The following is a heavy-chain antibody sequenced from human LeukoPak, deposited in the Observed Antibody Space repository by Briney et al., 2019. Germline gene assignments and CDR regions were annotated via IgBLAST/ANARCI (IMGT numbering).Heavy chain of an antibody. V-gene: IGHV3-64D*06. CDR1: GFTFSSYA. CDR3: VKSPYYDILTGYFNWFDP. J-gene: IGHJ5*02. CDR2: ISSNGGSI. Sequence: GGSLRLSCSASGFTFSSYAMHWVRQAPGKGLEYVSAISSNGGSIYYADSVKGRFTISRDNSKNTLYLQMSSLRAEDTAVYYCVKSPYYDILTGYFNWFDPWGQGTLVTVSS. D-gene: IGHD3-9*01.